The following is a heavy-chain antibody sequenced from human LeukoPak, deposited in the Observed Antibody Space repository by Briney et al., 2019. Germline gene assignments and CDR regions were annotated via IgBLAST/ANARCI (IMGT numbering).Heavy chain of an antibody. CDR1: GGTFSRYA. V-gene: IGHV1-69*13. CDR2: IIPVLGTT. J-gene: IGHJ6*03. D-gene: IGHD3-10*01. Sequence: ASVKVSCKAPGGTFSRYAISWVRQAPGQGLEWMGGIIPVLGTTNYAQTFQNKVTITADESTSTTYMELSSLTSEDTAVYYCATSGGDYYYYSLDVWGKGTPVTISS. CDR3: ATSGGDYYYYSLDV.